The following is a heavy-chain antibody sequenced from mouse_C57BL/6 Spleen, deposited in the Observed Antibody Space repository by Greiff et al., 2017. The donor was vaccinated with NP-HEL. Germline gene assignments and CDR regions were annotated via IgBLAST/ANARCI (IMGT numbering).Heavy chain of an antibody. CDR2: IDPSDSET. CDR1: GYTFTSYW. D-gene: IGHD2-4*01. J-gene: IGHJ3*01. CDR3: ASGDDYGGFAY. V-gene: IGHV1-52*01. Sequence: QVQLKQPGAELVRPGSSVKLSCKASGYTFTSYWMHWVKQRPIQGLEWIGNIDPSDSETHYNQKFKDKATLTVDKSSSTAYMQLSSLTSEDSAVYYCASGDDYGGFAYWGQGTLVTVSA.